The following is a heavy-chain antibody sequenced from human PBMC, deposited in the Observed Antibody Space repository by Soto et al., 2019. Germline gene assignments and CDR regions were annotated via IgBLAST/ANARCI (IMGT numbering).Heavy chain of an antibody. D-gene: IGHD2-8*01. V-gene: IGHV3-73*02. Sequence: EVQLVESGGGLVQPGGSLKLSCAASGFTFSDSAMHWVRQASGKGLEWVARIRSKANSYLTAYAVSVEGRFSISRDDSKITTYLEMNSLKTEDTAMYYCTRGGTMGLNDYWGQGTLVTVSS. CDR2: IRSKANSYLT. CDR1: GFTFSDSA. CDR3: TRGGTMGLNDY. J-gene: IGHJ4*02.